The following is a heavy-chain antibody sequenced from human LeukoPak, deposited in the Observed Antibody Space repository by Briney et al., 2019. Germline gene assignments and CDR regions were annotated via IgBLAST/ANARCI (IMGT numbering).Heavy chain of an antibody. Sequence: GRSLRLSCAASGFTFSSYWMSWVRQAPGKGLEWVANIKQDGSEKYYVDSVKGRFTISRDNAKNSLYLQMNSLRAEDTAVYYCATTYYYDSSGPWGAFDIWGQGTMVTVSS. J-gene: IGHJ3*02. CDR3: ATTYYYDSSGPWGAFDI. CDR1: GFTFSSYW. D-gene: IGHD3-22*01. V-gene: IGHV3-7*01. CDR2: IKQDGSEK.